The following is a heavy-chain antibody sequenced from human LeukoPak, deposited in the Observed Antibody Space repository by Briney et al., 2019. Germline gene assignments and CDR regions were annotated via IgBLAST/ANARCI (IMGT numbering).Heavy chain of an antibody. J-gene: IGHJ4*02. Sequence: SETLSLTCTVSGGSIIHYYWSWIRQPPGKELEWIWYVYYDGSTNYNPSLKSRVTISLDTSKNQFSLALNSVTAADTAVYYCATGRYYYGSEYWGQGTLVTVSS. CDR1: GGSIIHYY. D-gene: IGHD3-10*01. CDR3: ATGRYYYGSEY. CDR2: VYYDGST. V-gene: IGHV4-59*01.